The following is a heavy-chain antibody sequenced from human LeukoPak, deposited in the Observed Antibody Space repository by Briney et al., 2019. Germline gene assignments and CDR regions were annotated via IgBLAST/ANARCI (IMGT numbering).Heavy chain of an antibody. Sequence: GGSLRLSCAASGFTFSSYAMSRVPQAPRNGLEWVSAISGSGGSTYYADSVKGRFTISRDNSKNTLYLQMNSLRAEDTAVYYCAKELKEMVANRWPDYWGQGTLVTVSS. CDR1: GFTFSSYA. CDR3: AKELKEMVANRWPDY. D-gene: IGHD5-12*01. J-gene: IGHJ4*02. V-gene: IGHV3-23*01. CDR2: ISGSGGST.